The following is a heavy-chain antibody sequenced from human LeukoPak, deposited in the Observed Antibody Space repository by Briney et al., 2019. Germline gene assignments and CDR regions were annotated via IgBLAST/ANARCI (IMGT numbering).Heavy chain of an antibody. J-gene: IGHJ3*02. CDR3: ARENWKYVGAFDI. CDR1: GYTFTGYY. V-gene: IGHV1-2*02. Sequence: ASVKVSCKASGYTFTGYYMHWVRPAPGQGLEWMGWINPNSGGTNYAQKFQGRVTMTRDTSISTAYMELSRLRSDDTAVYYCARENWKYVGAFDIWGQGTMVTVSS. D-gene: IGHD1-7*01. CDR2: INPNSGGT.